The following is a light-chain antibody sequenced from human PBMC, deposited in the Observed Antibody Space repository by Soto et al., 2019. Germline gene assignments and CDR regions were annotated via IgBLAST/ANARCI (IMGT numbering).Light chain of an antibody. V-gene: IGKV3-15*01. Sequence: ELVLTQSPVTLSVSPGERVTLSCRASQRVGSNYSAWYQQKPGQAPRLLIYGISARATGIPDRFSGSGSGTEFTLTISSLQSEDFAVYYCQQYTSWPITFGQGTRLEIK. CDR1: QRVGSN. J-gene: IGKJ5*01. CDR2: GIS. CDR3: QQYTSWPIT.